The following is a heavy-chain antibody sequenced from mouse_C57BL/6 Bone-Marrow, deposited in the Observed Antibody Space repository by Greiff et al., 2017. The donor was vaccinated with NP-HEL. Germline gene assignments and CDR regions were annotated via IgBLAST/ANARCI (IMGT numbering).Heavy chain of an antibody. Sequence: VQLQQPGADLVKPGASVKLSCKASGYTFTSYWMHLVKQRPGRGLEWIGRIDPNSGGTKFNEKFKTKATLTVDKPSSTAYMQLSSLTSEDSAVYYWARYYYGSRGWYFDVWGTGTTVTVSS. V-gene: IGHV1-72*01. D-gene: IGHD1-1*01. CDR1: GYTFTSYW. CDR2: IDPNSGGT. CDR3: ARYYYGSRGWYFDV. J-gene: IGHJ1*03.